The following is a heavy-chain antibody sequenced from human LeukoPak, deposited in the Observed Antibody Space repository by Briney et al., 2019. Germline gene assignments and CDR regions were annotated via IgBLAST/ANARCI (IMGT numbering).Heavy chain of an antibody. CDR1: GFTFSSYS. V-gene: IGHV3-48*04. J-gene: IGHJ5*02. Sequence: KPGGSLRLSCVASGFTFSSYSMNWVRQPPGKGLEWVSYISSSGSSIYSADSVKGRFTISRDNAKNSLSLQMNSLRAEDTALYYCARGLRGFDPWGQGTLVTVSS. CDR2: ISSSGSSI. CDR3: ARGLRGFDP.